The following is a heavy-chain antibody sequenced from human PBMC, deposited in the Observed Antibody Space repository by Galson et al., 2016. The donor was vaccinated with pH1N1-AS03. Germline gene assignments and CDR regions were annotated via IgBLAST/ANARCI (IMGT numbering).Heavy chain of an antibody. CDR2: INPNNGVT. CDR1: GYIFTGFY. J-gene: IGHJ6*02. D-gene: IGHD2/OR15-2a*01. CDR3: ARDPRGPCSSATCPTTYDFGMDV. V-gene: IGHV1-2*04. Sequence: SVKVSCKASGYIFTGFYAHWVRQAPGQGLEWMGWINPNNGVTNYAQKFQAWVTMTGDTSISTAYLELYGLKSDDTAVYYCARDPRGPCSSATCPTTYDFGMDVWGQGTTVIVSS.